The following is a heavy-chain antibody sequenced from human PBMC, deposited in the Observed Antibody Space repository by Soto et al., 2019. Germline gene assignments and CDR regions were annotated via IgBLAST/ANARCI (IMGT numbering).Heavy chain of an antibody. D-gene: IGHD6-13*01. CDR3: AKGAAAAGGGPVYYYYGMDV. J-gene: IGHJ6*02. Sequence: SQTLSLTCAISGESVSSNSAAWNWIRQSPSRGLEWLGRTYYRSKWYNDYAVSVKSRITINPDTSKNQFSLQLNSVTPEDTAVYYCAKGAAAAGGGPVYYYYGMDVWGQGTTVTVSS. CDR1: GESVSSNSAA. V-gene: IGHV6-1*01. CDR2: TYYRSKWYN.